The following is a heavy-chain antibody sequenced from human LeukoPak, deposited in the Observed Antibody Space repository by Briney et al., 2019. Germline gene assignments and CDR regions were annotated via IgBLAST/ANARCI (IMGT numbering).Heavy chain of an antibody. CDR3: VKEAGGVRGVVGFGDAFDF. Sequence: GGSLRLSCSASGFTFSIYAMHWVRQAPGKGPEYVSAISDNGGHTYYADSVKGRFTISRDNSKNTLYLQMSSVTIEDTAVYYCVKEAGGVRGVVGFGDAFDFWGQGTLVTASS. CDR1: GFTFSIYA. V-gene: IGHV3-64D*08. CDR2: ISDNGGHT. J-gene: IGHJ3*01. D-gene: IGHD3-10*01.